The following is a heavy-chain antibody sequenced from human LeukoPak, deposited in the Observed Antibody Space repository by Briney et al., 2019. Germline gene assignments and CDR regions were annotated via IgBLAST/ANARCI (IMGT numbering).Heavy chain of an antibody. CDR2: INQDGSEK. D-gene: IGHD3-9*01. Sequence: PGGSLRLSCAVSRFTFSNYWMSWVRRAPGKGLEWVANINQDGSEKWYVDSVKGRFSISRDNVKNSLFLQMNSLKAEDTAVYYCVRVDWGAGDYWGQGTLVTVSS. V-gene: IGHV3-7*05. CDR3: VRVDWGAGDY. J-gene: IGHJ4*02. CDR1: RFTFSNYW.